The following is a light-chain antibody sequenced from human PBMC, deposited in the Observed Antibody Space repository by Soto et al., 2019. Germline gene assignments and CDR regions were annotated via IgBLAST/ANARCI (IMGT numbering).Light chain of an antibody. CDR2: DAS. Sequence: EIVLTQSPATLSLSPGERATLSCRASQSVSSYLAWYQQKPGQAPSLLIYDASNRATGIPARFSGSGSGTDSTLTISSLEPEDVAVYYCQQRSNWPLTFGGGTKVEIK. CDR3: QQRSNWPLT. CDR1: QSVSSY. V-gene: IGKV3-11*01. J-gene: IGKJ4*01.